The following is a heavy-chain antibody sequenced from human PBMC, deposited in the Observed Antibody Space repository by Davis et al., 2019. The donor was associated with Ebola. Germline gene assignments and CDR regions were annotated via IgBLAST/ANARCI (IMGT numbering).Heavy chain of an antibody. CDR2: IYTGGST. J-gene: IGHJ4*02. CDR1: GFIVRSNY. CDR3: ARINSYGDFDY. Sequence: PGGSLRLSCAVPGFIVRSNYMSWVRQAPGKGLHWVSLIYTGGSTYYADSVKGRFTISRDNSKNTLYLQMNSLRAEDTAVYYCARINSYGDFDYWGQGTLVTVSS. D-gene: IGHD5-18*01. V-gene: IGHV3-66*01.